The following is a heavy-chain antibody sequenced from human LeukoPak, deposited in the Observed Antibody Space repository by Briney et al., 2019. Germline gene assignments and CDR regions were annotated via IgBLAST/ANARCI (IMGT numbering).Heavy chain of an antibody. CDR1: GFTFSSHS. D-gene: IGHD3-3*01. J-gene: IGHJ6*03. Sequence: PGGSLRLSCAASGFTFSSHSMNWVRQAPGKGLEWVSYISSSSSTIYYADSVKGRFTISRDNAKNSLYLQMNSLRAEDTAVYYCARAATDYDFWSGYQTYYYMDVWGKGTTVTVSS. CDR2: ISSSSSTI. CDR3: ARAATDYDFWSGYQTYYYMDV. V-gene: IGHV3-48*01.